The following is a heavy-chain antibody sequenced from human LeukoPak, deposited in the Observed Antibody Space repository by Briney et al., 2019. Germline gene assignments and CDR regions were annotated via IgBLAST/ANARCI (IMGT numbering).Heavy chain of an antibody. V-gene: IGHV1-2*04. Sequence: ASVKVSCKASGYTFTGYYMHWVRQAPGQGLEWMGWINPNSGGTNYAQKFQGWVTMTRDTSISTAYMELRSLRSADTAVYYCARDDCSGGRCYFDYWGQGTLVTVSS. CDR1: GYTFTGYY. CDR2: INPNSGGT. J-gene: IGHJ4*02. CDR3: ARDDCSGGRCYFDY. D-gene: IGHD2-15*01.